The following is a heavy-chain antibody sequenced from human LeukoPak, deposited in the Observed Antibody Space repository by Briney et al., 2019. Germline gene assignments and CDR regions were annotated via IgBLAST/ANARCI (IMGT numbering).Heavy chain of an antibody. CDR3: ARLGYGDYPNRFVP. J-gene: IGHJ5*02. D-gene: IGHD4-17*01. Sequence: SQTLSLTCTVPVGSISSGGYHCSWIRQHPGKGLEGIGSIYYSGTTSYNPSLKIQLTISVDTSKKKLSLKVSSVTVADTAVYYCARLGYGDYPNRFVPWGEGALVTVSS. CDR2: IYYSGTT. CDR1: VGSISSGGYH. V-gene: IGHV4-31*01.